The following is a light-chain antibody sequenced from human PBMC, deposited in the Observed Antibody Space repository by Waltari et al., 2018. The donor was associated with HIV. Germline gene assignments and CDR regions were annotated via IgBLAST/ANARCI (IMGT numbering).Light chain of an antibody. J-gene: IGLJ3*02. CDR2: KDS. V-gene: IGLV3-25*03. CDR1: ALPKQY. CDR3: HSADISGTHRV. Sequence: SYELTQPPSVSVSPGQTARITCSGDALPKQYAHWYQQKPGQAPVVVIYKDSERPSRIPERFSGSSSGTTVTLTSSGVQAEDEADYYCHSADISGTHRVFGGGTKLTVL.